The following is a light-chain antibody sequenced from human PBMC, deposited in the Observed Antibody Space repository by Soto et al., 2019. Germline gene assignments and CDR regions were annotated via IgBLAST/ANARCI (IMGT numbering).Light chain of an antibody. CDR1: QSVSNN. CDR3: QQYNNGWT. CDR2: GAS. V-gene: IGKV3-15*01. J-gene: IGKJ1*01. Sequence: EIVMTQSPATLSVSPGERATLSCRASQSVSNNLAWYHKKPGQAPRLLIYGASTRATGIPARFSGSGSGTEFTLTISSLQSEDFAVYYCQQYNNGWTFGQGTKVEIK.